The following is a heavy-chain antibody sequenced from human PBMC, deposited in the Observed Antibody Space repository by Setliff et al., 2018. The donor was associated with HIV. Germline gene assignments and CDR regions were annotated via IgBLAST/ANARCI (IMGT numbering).Heavy chain of an antibody. Sequence: GASVKVSCKASGYTFTSDYIHWVRQAPGQGLEWMGIINPAGNPTSYAQKFQGRLTMTRDTSTNTVYMELSSLRSEDTAVYYCARIFGDQGYYYGMDVWGQGTTVTVSS. D-gene: IGHD3-3*01. CDR1: GYTFTSDY. CDR2: INPAGNPT. J-gene: IGHJ6*02. V-gene: IGHV1-46*01. CDR3: ARIFGDQGYYYGMDV.